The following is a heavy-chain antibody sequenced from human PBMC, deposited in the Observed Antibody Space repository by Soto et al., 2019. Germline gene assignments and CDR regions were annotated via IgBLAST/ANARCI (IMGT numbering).Heavy chain of an antibody. J-gene: IGHJ6*02. CDR3: ARDRAFGGMDV. CDR2: INAGNGNT. CDR1: GYTFTSYS. D-gene: IGHD3-3*02. V-gene: IGHV1-3*01. Sequence: ASVKVFCKASGYTFTSYSMHWVLRAPGQRLEWMGWINAGNGNTKYSQKFQGRVTITRDTSASTAYMELSSLRSEDTAVYYCARDRAFGGMDVWGQGTTVTVSS.